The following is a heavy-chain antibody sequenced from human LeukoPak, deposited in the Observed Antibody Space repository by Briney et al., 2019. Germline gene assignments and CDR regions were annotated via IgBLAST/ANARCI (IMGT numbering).Heavy chain of an antibody. Sequence: PSETLSLTCTVSGGSIIRSSYCWGWHRQPQGKGLEWIGSIYYSGSTNYNPSLKSRVTISVDTSKNQFSLKLSSVTAADTAVYYCARDGVGVTTNLVYYYMDVWGKGTTVTVSS. CDR1: GGSIIRSSYC. D-gene: IGHD4-17*01. V-gene: IGHV4-39*07. J-gene: IGHJ6*03. CDR2: IYYSGST. CDR3: ARDGVGVTTNLVYYYMDV.